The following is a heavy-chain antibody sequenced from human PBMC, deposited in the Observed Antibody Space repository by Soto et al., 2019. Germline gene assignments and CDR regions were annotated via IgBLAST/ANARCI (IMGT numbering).Heavy chain of an antibody. CDR2: IIPIFGTA. V-gene: IGHV1-69*01. Sequence: VQLVQSGAEVKKPGSSVKVSCKASGGTFSSYAIRWVRQAPGQGHEWMGGIIPIFGTANYAQRFQGRVAITADESTSTAYRERSSVRSEDTSVYDCARAPDTAMVHFDYWGQGTLVTVSS. CDR3: ARAPDTAMVHFDY. J-gene: IGHJ4*02. D-gene: IGHD5-18*01. CDR1: GGTFSSYA.